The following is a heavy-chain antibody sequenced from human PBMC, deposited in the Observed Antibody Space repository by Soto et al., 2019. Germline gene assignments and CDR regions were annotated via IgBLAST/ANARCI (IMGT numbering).Heavy chain of an antibody. Sequence: QVQLVESGGGVVQPGSSLRLSCAASGLTFRTYAMHWVRQAPGKGLEWVAVISYDGNNKYYADSVKGPFTMSRDNSKNTLDLQVNILTAEDTAVYYCARDNYGMDVWGQGTPVTVSS. J-gene: IGHJ6*02. CDR1: GLTFRTYA. V-gene: IGHV3-30-3*01. CDR2: ISYDGNNK. CDR3: ARDNYGMDV.